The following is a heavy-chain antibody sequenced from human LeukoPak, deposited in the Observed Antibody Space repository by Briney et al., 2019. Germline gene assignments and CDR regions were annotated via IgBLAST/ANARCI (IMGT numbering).Heavy chain of an antibody. D-gene: IGHD6-19*01. V-gene: IGHV3-33*01. CDR3: ARDHGWAPFDP. CDR1: GFTFSSYG. CDR2: IWYDGSNK. Sequence: GRSLRLSCAASGFTFSSYGMHWVRQAPGKGLEWVAVIWYDGSNKYYADSVKGRFTISRDNSKNTLYLQMNSLRAEDTAVYYCARDHGWAPFDPWGQGTLVTVSS. J-gene: IGHJ5*02.